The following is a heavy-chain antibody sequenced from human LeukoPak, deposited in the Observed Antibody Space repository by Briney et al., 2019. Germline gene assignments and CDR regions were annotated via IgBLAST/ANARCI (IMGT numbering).Heavy chain of an antibody. CDR3: ARGIMIVVAKDYYYYMDV. J-gene: IGHJ6*03. CDR2: INHSGST. CDR1: GGSFSAYY. Sequence: KPSETLSLTCAVYGGSFSAYYWSWIRQPPGKGLEWIGEINHSGSTNYNPSLKSRVTISVDTSKNQFSLKLSSVTAADTAVYYCARGIMIVVAKDYYYYMDVWGKGTTVTVSS. V-gene: IGHV4-34*01. D-gene: IGHD3-22*01.